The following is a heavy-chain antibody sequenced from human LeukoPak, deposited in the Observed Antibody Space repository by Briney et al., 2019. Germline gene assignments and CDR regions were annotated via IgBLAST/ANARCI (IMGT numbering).Heavy chain of an antibody. Sequence: GGSLRLSCAASGFTFSDHYMSWVRQAPGKGLEWVSVIYSGGTAYYADSVKGRFTISRDTTKNTISLQMNSLRPEDTAVYYCARGYIWYYFDYWGQGTLVTVSS. J-gene: IGHJ4*02. V-gene: IGHV3-53*01. CDR2: IYSGGTA. CDR3: ARGYIWYYFDY. CDR1: GFTFSDHY. D-gene: IGHD1-20*01.